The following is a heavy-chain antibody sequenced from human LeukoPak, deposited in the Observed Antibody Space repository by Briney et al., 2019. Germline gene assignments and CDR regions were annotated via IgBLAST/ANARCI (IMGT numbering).Heavy chain of an antibody. J-gene: IGHJ2*01. Sequence: SETLSLTCTVSGYFIRSGFYWGWIRQPPGKGLEWIGSFYHSGSTYYNPSLESRVTISLDTSKNQLSLKLSSVTAADTAVYYCARVYYSSSYDYWYFDLWGRGTLVTVSS. D-gene: IGHD6-13*01. CDR1: GYFIRSGFY. CDR2: FYHSGST. V-gene: IGHV4-38-2*02. CDR3: ARVYYSSSYDYWYFDL.